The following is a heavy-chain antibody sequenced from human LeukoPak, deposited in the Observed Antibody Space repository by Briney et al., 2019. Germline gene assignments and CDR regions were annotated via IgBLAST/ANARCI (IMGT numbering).Heavy chain of an antibody. V-gene: IGHV3-23*01. D-gene: IGHD1-26*01. CDR3: AALGDSIY. CDR2: ISDGGGTT. CDR1: GFTLSSYT. J-gene: IGHJ4*02. Sequence: GGSLRLSCAASGFTLSSYTMSWVRQAPGKGLEWVSAISDGGGTTYYTDSVKGRFSISREDAKNYFFLQMNSLRAGDTAVYFCAALGDSIYWGQGTLVTVSS.